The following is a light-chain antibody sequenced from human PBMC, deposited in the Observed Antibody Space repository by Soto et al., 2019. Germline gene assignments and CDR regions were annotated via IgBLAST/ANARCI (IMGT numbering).Light chain of an antibody. J-gene: IGLJ1*01. V-gene: IGLV2-14*01. CDR3: SSYTSSSIV. CDR1: SSDVGGYNY. Sequence: QSVLTQPASVSGSPGQSITISCTGTSSDVGGYNYVSWYQQHPGKAPKLMIYEVSNRPSGVSNRFSGSKSGNTASLTISGLQAEDEADYSCSSYTSSSIVFGTGTKV. CDR2: EVS.